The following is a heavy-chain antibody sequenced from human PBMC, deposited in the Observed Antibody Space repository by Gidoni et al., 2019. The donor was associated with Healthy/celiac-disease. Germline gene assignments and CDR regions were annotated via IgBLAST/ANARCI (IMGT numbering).Heavy chain of an antibody. Sequence: QVQLVQSGAEVKKPGSSVKVSCKASGCTFSSYAISWVRQAPGQGLEWMGRIIPILVIANYAQKFQGRVTMTADKSTSTAYMELSSLRSEDTAVYYCARQPRITMVRGGMGDNWFDPWGQGTLVTVSS. CDR2: IIPILVIA. J-gene: IGHJ5*02. CDR1: GCTFSSYA. D-gene: IGHD3-10*01. V-gene: IGHV1-69*09. CDR3: ARQPRITMVRGGMGDNWFDP.